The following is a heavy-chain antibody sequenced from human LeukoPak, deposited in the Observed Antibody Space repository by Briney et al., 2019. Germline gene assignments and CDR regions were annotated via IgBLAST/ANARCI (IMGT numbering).Heavy chain of an antibody. V-gene: IGHV1-2*02. CDR3: ARGGQEGNYYDSSGYFYYFDY. D-gene: IGHD3-22*01. J-gene: IGHJ4*02. Sequence: ASVKVSCKASGYTFTGYYMHWVRQAPGQGLEWMGWINPNSGGTNYAQKFQGRVTMTRDTSISTAYMELSSLRSEDTAVYYCARGGQEGNYYDSSGYFYYFDYWGQGTLVTVSS. CDR1: GYTFTGYY. CDR2: INPNSGGT.